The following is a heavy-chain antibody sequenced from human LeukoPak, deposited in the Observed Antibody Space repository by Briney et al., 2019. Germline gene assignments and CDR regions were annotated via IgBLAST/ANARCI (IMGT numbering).Heavy chain of an antibody. CDR2: IYYSGST. CDR1: GGSFSGYY. V-gene: IGHV4-34*01. J-gene: IGHJ5*02. D-gene: IGHD3-10*01. CDR3: ARDLTGSGSYYNWFDP. Sequence: PSETLSLTCAVYGGSFSGYYWSWIRQPPGKGLEWIGSIYYSGSTYYNPSLKSRVTISVDTSKNQFSLKLSSVTAADTAVYYCARDLTGSGSYYNWFDPWGQGTLVTVSS.